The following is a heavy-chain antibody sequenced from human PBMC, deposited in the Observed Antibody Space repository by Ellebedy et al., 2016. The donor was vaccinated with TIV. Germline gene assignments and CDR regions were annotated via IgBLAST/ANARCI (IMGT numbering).Heavy chain of an antibody. J-gene: IGHJ4*02. V-gene: IGHV3-64D*06. Sequence: GESLKISCLASGFTFAPYAMHWVRQAPGKGLEYVSAITGDGVSTYYADSVKGRFTISRDNSKHTLYLQMSSLRAEDTAVYYCAKERSNWNYFDYWGQGTLVTVSS. CDR2: ITGDGVST. D-gene: IGHD1-20*01. CDR3: AKERSNWNYFDY. CDR1: GFTFAPYA.